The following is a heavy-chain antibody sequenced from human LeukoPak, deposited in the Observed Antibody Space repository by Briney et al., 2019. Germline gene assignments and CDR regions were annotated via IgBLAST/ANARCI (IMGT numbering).Heavy chain of an antibody. Sequence: GGSLRLSCAASGFTFSDYYMSWIRQAPGKGLEWVSYISSAGSTVYYADSVKGRFTISRNNSKNTLCLHMNSLRAEDTAVYYCAKDRRYDFWSGYPWFAPWGQGTLVIVSS. CDR1: GFTFSDYY. J-gene: IGHJ5*02. CDR3: AKDRRYDFWSGYPWFAP. D-gene: IGHD3-3*01. CDR2: ISSAGSTV. V-gene: IGHV3-11*01.